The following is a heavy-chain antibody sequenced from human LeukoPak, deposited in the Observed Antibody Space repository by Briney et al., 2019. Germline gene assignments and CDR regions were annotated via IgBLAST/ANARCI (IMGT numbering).Heavy chain of an antibody. Sequence: GGSLRLSCAASGFTFSSYAMSWVRQAPGKGLEWVSAISGSGGSTYYADSVKGRFTISRDNSKNTLYLQMNSLRAEDTAVYYCAKGSIQYGTYSWFDPWGQGTLVTVSS. CDR2: ISGSGGST. V-gene: IGHV3-23*01. D-gene: IGHD6-13*01. CDR1: GFTFSSYA. J-gene: IGHJ5*02. CDR3: AKGSIQYGTYSWFDP.